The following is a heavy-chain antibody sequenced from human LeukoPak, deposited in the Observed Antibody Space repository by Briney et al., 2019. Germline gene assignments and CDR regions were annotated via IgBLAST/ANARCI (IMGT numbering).Heavy chain of an antibody. D-gene: IGHD3-10*01. CDR1: GGSISSSSYY. J-gene: IGHJ6*03. Sequence: SETLSLTCTVSGGSISSSSYYWGWIRQPPGKGLEWIGSIYYSGSTYYNPSLKSRVTISVDTSKNQFSLKLSSVTAADTAVYYCARHLYGSGSYYYYYYYMDVWGKGTTVTVSS. V-gene: IGHV4-39*01. CDR3: ARHLYGSGSYYYYYYYMDV. CDR2: IYYSGST.